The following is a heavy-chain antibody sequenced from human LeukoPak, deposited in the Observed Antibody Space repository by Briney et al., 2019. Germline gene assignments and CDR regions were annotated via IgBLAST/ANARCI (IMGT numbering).Heavy chain of an antibody. Sequence: GGSLRLSCAASGFIFSNAWMNWVRQAPGKGLEWVGRIKGKTDGETTDYAAPVKGRFTISRDDSENTLYLQMNSLESEGTALYYCITGARGLDYWGQGILVTVSS. CDR1: GFIFSNAW. D-gene: IGHD5-12*01. CDR3: ITGARGLDY. V-gene: IGHV3-15*01. J-gene: IGHJ4*02. CDR2: IKGKTDGETT.